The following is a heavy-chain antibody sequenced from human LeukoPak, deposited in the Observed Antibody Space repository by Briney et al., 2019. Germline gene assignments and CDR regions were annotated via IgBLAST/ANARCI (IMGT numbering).Heavy chain of an antibody. CDR1: GGTFSSYA. J-gene: IGHJ2*01. Sequence: ASVKVSCKASGGTFSSYAISWVRQAPGQGLEWMGGIIPIFGTANYAQKFQGRVTITADESTSTAYMELSRLRSDDTAVYYCARNPRFLEWLERDWYFDLWGRGTLVTVSS. CDR2: IIPIFGTA. V-gene: IGHV1-69*01. CDR3: ARNPRFLEWLERDWYFDL. D-gene: IGHD3-3*01.